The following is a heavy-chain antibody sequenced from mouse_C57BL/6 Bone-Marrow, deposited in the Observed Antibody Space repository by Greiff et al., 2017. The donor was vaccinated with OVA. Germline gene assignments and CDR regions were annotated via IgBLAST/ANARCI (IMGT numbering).Heavy chain of an antibody. D-gene: IGHD2-1*01. CDR2: IDPENGDT. CDR1: GFNIKDDY. V-gene: IGHV14-4*01. Sequence: EVKLVEPGAELVRPGASVKLSCTASGFNIKDDYMHWVKQRPEQGLEWIGWIDPENGDTEYASKFQGKATITADTSSNTAYLQLSSLTSEDTAVYYCTTFYYGNWFAYWGQGTLVTVSA. J-gene: IGHJ3*01. CDR3: TTFYYGNWFAY.